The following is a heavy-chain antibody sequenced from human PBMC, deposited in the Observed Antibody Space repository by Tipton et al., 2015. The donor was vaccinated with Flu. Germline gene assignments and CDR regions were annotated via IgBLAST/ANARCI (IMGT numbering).Heavy chain of an antibody. CDR3: ARHILFSGSYCFDP. CDR2: VHRTGSP. D-gene: IGHD1-26*01. Sequence: TLSLTCSVSGDSIGSQYFWGWIRQPPGKGLEWIGNVHRTGSPYYNPSLKSRVTISVETSKNQFSLRLSSVTAADTAVYYCARHILFSGSYCFDPWGQGTLVTVSS. CDR1: GDSIGSQYF. J-gene: IGHJ5*02. V-gene: IGHV4-38-2*01.